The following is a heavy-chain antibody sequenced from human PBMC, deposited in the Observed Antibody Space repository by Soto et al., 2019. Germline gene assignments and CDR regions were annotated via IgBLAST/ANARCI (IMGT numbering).Heavy chain of an antibody. CDR3: GRLPRLGDPFDY. V-gene: IGHV4-28*01. CDR2: MSYSGTT. CDR1: RYSISSGNW. Sequence: SETLSLTCTVSRYSISSGNWWGWIRQPPGKGLEWLGYMSYSGTTYYNPSLKSRVTMSVDASKNQFSLRLSSVTAVDTAVYYCGRLPRLGDPFDYWGQGILVTVSS. J-gene: IGHJ4*02. D-gene: IGHD3-16*01.